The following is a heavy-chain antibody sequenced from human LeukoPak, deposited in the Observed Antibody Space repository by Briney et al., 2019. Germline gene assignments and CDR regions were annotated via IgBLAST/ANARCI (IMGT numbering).Heavy chain of an antibody. CDR1: GFTFSSYA. D-gene: IGHD6-19*01. CDR3: AKGSYSSGWH. CDR2: ISGSGGST. J-gene: IGHJ4*02. V-gene: IGHV3-23*01. Sequence: GGSLRLSCAASGFTFSSYAMSWVRQAPGKGLEWVSLISGSGGSTYYADSVKGRFTISRDNSKDTLYLQMNTLRAEDTAVYYCAKGSYSSGWHWGQGTLVTVSS.